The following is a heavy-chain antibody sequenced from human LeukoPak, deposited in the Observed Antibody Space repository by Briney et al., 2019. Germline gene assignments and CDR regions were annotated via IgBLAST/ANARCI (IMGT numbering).Heavy chain of an antibody. D-gene: IGHD2-21*02. CDR2: IDWDDDK. Sequence: SGPALVKPTQTLTLTCTFSGFSLSTSGMCVSWIRQPPGKALEWLALIDWDDDKYYSTSLKTRLTISKDTSKNQVVLTMTNKGRVDGSTYYCTRICGGDYLLPYWGQGTLVTVSS. V-gene: IGHV2-70*01. CDR1: GFSLSTSGMC. CDR3: TRICGGDYLLPY. J-gene: IGHJ4*02.